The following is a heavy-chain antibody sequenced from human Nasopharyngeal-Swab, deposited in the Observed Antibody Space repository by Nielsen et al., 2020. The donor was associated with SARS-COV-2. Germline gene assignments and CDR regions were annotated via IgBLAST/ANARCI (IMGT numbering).Heavy chain of an antibody. D-gene: IGHD3-10*01. V-gene: IGHV4-39*01. CDR3: ARQSTHGGINMVRGVVETVVVDWFDP. CDR1: GGSISSSSHY. Sequence: SETLSLTCTVFGGSISSSSHYWGWIRQPPGKGLEWIGSIHYSGSTYYNPSLNSRVTTSVDTSKNQFSLKLRSVTAADTAVYYCARQSTHGGINMVRGVVETVVVDWFDPWGQGTLVTVSS. J-gene: IGHJ5*02. CDR2: IHYSGST.